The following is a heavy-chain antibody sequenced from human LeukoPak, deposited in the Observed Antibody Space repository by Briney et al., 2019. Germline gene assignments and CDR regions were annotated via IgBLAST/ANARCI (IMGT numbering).Heavy chain of an antibody. D-gene: IGHD2-15*01. CDR3: ARRWWDLNAFDI. Sequence: PSETLSLTCTVSGGSISSSSYYWGWIRQPPGKGLEWIGSIYYSGSTYYNPSLKSRVTISVDTSKNQFSLKLSSVTAADTAVYYCARRWWDLNAFDIWGQGTMVTVSS. CDR1: GGSISSSSYY. CDR2: IYYSGST. J-gene: IGHJ3*02. V-gene: IGHV4-39*07.